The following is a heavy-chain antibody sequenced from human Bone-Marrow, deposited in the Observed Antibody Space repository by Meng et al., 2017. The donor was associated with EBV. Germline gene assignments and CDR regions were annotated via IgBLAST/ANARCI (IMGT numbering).Heavy chain of an antibody. D-gene: IGHD1-26*01. CDR2: IIPIFGTA. V-gene: IGHV1-69*01. CDR3: ARDCSGSYNNWFDP. CDR1: GGTFSSYA. J-gene: IGHJ5*02. Sequence: QGQLVKSGAEVKKPGSPVKVSCKASGGTFSSYAISWVRQAPGQGLEWMGGIIPIFGTANYAQKFQGRVTITADESTSTAYMELSSLRSEDTAVYYCARDCSGSYNNWFDPWGQGTLVTVSS.